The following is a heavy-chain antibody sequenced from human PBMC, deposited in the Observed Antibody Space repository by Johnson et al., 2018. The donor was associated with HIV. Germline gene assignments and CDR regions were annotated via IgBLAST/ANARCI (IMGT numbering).Heavy chain of an antibody. V-gene: IGHV3-7*05. D-gene: IGHD1-26*01. CDR2: IKEDGSEK. Sequence: VQLVESGGGLVQPGGSLRLSCAASGFTFSGTWMNWVRQAPVKGLEWVANIKEDGSEKYYVDSVRGRFTISRDNAKNLLYLQMNSLRVEYTAVYYCARPIARGASNIWGQGTMVTVSS. CDR1: GFTFSGTW. CDR3: ARPIARGASNI. J-gene: IGHJ3*02.